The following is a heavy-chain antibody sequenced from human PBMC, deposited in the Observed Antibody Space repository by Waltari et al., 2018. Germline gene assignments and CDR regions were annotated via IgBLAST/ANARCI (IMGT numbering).Heavy chain of an antibody. J-gene: IGHJ5*02. V-gene: IGHV1-69*08. CDR2: IIPILGIA. Sequence: QVQLVQSGAEVKKHGSSVKVSCKASGGTFSSYTISWVLQAPGQGLEWRGRIIPILGIANNAQKCQGRVTITADKSTSTAYMELSSLRSEDTAVYYCARDTLTLDPWGQGTLVTVSS. CDR3: ARDTLTLDP. CDR1: GGTFSSYT.